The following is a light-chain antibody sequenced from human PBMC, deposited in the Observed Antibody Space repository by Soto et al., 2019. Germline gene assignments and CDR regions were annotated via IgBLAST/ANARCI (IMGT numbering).Light chain of an antibody. CDR1: SSDVGGYNY. CDR2: DVS. CDR3: SSYTRSNTPI. Sequence: QSALTQPASVSGSPGQSITISCTGTSSDVGGYNYVSWYQQHPGKVPRLMIYDVSNRPSGVSNRFSGSKSGNTASLTISGLKAEDEADYYCSSYTRSNTPIFGGGTKLTVL. J-gene: IGLJ2*01. V-gene: IGLV2-14*03.